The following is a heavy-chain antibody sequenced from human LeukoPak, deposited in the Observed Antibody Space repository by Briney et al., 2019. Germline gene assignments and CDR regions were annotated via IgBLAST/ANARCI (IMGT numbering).Heavy chain of an antibody. V-gene: IGHV1-46*01. J-gene: IGHJ4*02. CDR3: ARIPTVTTYYFDY. Sequence: ASVKVSCKASGYTFTSYYIHWLRQAPGQGLEWVGIIDPSAGSTDYAQKFQGRVTMTRDTSTSTVYMELSSLRSEDTAVYFCARIPTVTTYYFDYWGQGTLVTVSS. D-gene: IGHD4-17*01. CDR1: GYTFTSYY. CDR2: IDPSAGST.